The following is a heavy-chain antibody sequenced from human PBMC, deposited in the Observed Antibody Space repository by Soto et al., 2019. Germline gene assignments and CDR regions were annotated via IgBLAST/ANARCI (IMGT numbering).Heavy chain of an antibody. CDR2: IYYSGST. CDR3: ARALGYCSGGSCYPANDAFDI. V-gene: IGHV4-59*01. D-gene: IGHD2-15*01. J-gene: IGHJ3*02. CDR1: GGSISSYY. Sequence: SETLSLTCTVSGGSISSYYWSWIRQPPGKGLEWIGYIYYSGSTNYNPSLKSRVTISVDTSKNQFSLKLSSVTAADTAVYYCARALGYCSGGSCYPANDAFDIWGQGPMVTVSS.